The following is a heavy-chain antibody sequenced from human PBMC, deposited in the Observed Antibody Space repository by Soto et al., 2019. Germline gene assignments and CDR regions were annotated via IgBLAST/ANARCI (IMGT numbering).Heavy chain of an antibody. CDR1: GLIFSDYH. D-gene: IGHD6-19*01. CDR2: IRRKANSYTT. Sequence: EVQLVESGGGLVQPGGSLRLSCEASGLIFSDYHMDWVRQAPGKGLEWVGRIRRKANSYTTEYAASVKGRFTISREDSKNSLYLQMNSLKSEDTAVYYCAMLGGWSGGSSGMDVWGQGTTVTVSS. CDR3: AMLGGWSGGSSGMDV. V-gene: IGHV3-72*01. J-gene: IGHJ6*02.